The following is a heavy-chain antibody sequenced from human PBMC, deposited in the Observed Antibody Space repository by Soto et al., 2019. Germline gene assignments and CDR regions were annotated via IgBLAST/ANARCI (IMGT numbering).Heavy chain of an antibody. D-gene: IGHD3-10*01. J-gene: IGHJ4*02. CDR2: ISGSDDTT. CDR3: TKDSRVTMVRGVIIPPGY. V-gene: IGHV3-23*01. Sequence: EVQLLESGGGLVQPGGSLRLSCTASGFTFSSYAMSWVRQAPGRGLEWVAAISGSDDTTYYAGSVKGRFTISRDSSKNTLYRQMNSLRAEDTAVSYCTKDSRVTMVRGVIIPPGYWGQGPLVTVAS. CDR1: GFTFSSYA.